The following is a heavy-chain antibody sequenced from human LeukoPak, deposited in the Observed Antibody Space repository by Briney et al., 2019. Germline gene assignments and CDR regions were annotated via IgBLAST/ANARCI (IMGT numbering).Heavy chain of an antibody. Sequence: GGPLRLSCAASGFTFNSYSMYWVRQAPGKGLEWVSSISSSSSHMFYADSVKGRFSISRDNANNSLYLQMNSLRAEDTAVYYCVRDSGSSYGYYFLHWGQGTLVTVSS. CDR3: VRDSGSSYGYYFLH. CDR1: GFTFNSYS. V-gene: IGHV3-21*01. J-gene: IGHJ1*01. D-gene: IGHD1-26*01. CDR2: ISSSSSHM.